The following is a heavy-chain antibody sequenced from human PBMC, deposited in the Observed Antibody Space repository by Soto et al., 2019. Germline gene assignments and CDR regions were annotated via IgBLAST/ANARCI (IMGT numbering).Heavy chain of an antibody. CDR1: GYTFTGYY. J-gene: IGHJ5*02. V-gene: IGHV1-2*04. CDR2: INPNSGGT. D-gene: IGHD1-26*01. CDR3: ARSYYDWFDP. Sequence: ASVKVSFKASGYTFTGYYMHWLRQAPGQGLEWMGWINPNSGGTNYAQKFQGWVTMTRDTSISTAYMELSRLRSDDTAVYYCARSYYDWFDPWGQGTLVTVSS.